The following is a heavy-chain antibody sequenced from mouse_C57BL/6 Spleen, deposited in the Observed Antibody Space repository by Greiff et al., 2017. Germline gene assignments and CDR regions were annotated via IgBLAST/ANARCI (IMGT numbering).Heavy chain of an antibody. CDR2: IDPSDSYT. V-gene: IGHV1-69*01. J-gene: IGHJ2*01. D-gene: IGHD5-2*01. Sequence: QVQLQQPGAELVMPGASVKLSCKASGYTFTSYWMHWVKQRPGQGLEWIGEIDPSDSYTNYNQKFKGKSTLTVDKSSSTAYMQLSSLTSEDSAVYYCARSEYPVYFDYWGQGTTLTVSS. CDR1: GYTFTSYW. CDR3: ARSEYPVYFDY.